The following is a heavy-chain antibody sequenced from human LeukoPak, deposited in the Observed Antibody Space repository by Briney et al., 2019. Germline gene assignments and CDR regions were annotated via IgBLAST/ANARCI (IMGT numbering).Heavy chain of an antibody. J-gene: IGHJ5*02. CDR2: ISYDGSNK. CDR1: GATFSSYA. D-gene: IGHD5-24*01. CDR3: ARENYLNWFDP. V-gene: IGHV3-30*01. Sequence: VGSLRLSCAASGATFSSYAMHWVRQAPGKGLEWVAVISYDGSNKYYAGSVKGRFTISRDNTKNTLYLQMNSLRAEDTAVYYCARENYLNWFDPWGQGTLVTVSS.